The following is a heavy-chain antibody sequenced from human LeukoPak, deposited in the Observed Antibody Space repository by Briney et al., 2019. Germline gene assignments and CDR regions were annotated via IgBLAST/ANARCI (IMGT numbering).Heavy chain of an antibody. V-gene: IGHV4-34*01. J-gene: IGHJ4*02. CDR3: ARRNDGSIFQSKPGAFDY. CDR2: INHSGST. Sequence: SETLSLTCAVYGGSFSGYYWSWIRQPPGKGLEWIGEINHSGSTNYNPSLKGRVTISVDTSKNQFSLKLSSVTAADTAVYYCARRNDGSIFQSKPGAFDYWGQGTLVTVSS. CDR1: GGSFSGYY. D-gene: IGHD3-10*01.